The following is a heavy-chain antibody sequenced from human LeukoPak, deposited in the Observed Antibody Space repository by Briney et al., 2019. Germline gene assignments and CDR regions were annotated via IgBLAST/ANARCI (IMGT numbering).Heavy chain of an antibody. J-gene: IGHJ4*02. CDR1: GFTFNSYG. V-gene: IGHV3-30*18. CDR2: ISFHGSDK. CDR3: AKAWLEQGGVFDC. D-gene: IGHD1/OR15-1a*01. Sequence: PGGSLRLSCAASGFTFNSYGMHWVRQAPGKGLEWVALISFHGSDKYYGDSVKGRFTISRDNSKNTLYLQMNSLRAEDTAVYYCAKAWLEQGGVFDCWGQGTPVTVSS.